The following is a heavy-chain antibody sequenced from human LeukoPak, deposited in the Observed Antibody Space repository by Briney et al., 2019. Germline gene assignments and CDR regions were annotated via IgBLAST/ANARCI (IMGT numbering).Heavy chain of an antibody. V-gene: IGHV4-34*01. CDR1: GGSFSGYY. CDR3: ASILTVATTGSDAFDI. Sequence: SETLSLTCAVYGGSFSGYYWSWIRQPPGKGLEWIGEINHSGSTNYNPSLKSRVTISVDTSKNQFSLKLSSVTAADTAVYYCASILTVATTGSDAFDIWGQGTMVTVSS. J-gene: IGHJ3*02. CDR2: INHSGST. D-gene: IGHD5-12*01.